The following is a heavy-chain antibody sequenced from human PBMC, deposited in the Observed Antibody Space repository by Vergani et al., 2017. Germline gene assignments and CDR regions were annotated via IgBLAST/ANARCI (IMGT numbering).Heavy chain of an antibody. CDR1: GGSISSSSYH. Sequence: QLQLQESGPGLVKPSETLSLTCTVSGGSISSSSYHWGWIRQPPGKGLEWIGSIYYSGSTYYNPSLKSRVTISVDTSKNQFSLKLSSVTAADTAVYYCAEIASGSFDPWGQGTLVTVSS. CDR3: AEIASGSFDP. CDR2: IYYSGST. J-gene: IGHJ5*02. D-gene: IGHD6-25*01. V-gene: IGHV4-39*07.